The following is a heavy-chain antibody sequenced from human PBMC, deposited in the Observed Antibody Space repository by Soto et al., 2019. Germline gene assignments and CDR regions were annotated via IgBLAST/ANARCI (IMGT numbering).Heavy chain of an antibody. D-gene: IGHD3-16*01. CDR1: GDSVSGNSAA. V-gene: IGHV6-1*01. Sequence: SPTLSRTCAISGDSVSGNSAAWNWIRQSPSRGLEWLGRTYYRSKWYNDYAVSVKSRITVTPDTSKNQFSLHLNSVTPEDTAVYYCARDFPYYESSDKFFDYCGQGALVTVS. CDR3: ARDFPYYESSDKFFDY. J-gene: IGHJ4*02. CDR2: TYYRSKWYN.